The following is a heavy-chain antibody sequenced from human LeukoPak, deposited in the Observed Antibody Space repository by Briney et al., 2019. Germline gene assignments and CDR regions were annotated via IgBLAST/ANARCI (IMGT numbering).Heavy chain of an antibody. CDR3: ARRYYYASGRLEYYFDY. CDR1: GGSISSGDYY. CDR2: IYYTGST. Sequence: SETLSLTCTVSGGSISSGDYYWSWIRQPPGKGLEWIGYIYYTGSTYYTPSLKSRVTISVDTSKNQFSLKLSSVTAADTAVYYCARRYYYASGRLEYYFDYWGQGTLVTVSS. V-gene: IGHV4-30-4*01. J-gene: IGHJ4*02. D-gene: IGHD3-10*01.